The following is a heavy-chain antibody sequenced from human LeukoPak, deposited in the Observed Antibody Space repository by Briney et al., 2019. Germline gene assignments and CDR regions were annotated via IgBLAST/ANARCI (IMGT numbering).Heavy chain of an antibody. CDR1: GFTFSSYG. CDR3: AKEADIVVVPAAIGY. Sequence: GGSLRLSCAASGFTFSSYGMHWVRQAPGKGLEWVAFIRYDGSNKYYADSVKGRFTISRDNSKNTLYLQMNSLRAEDTAVYYCAKEADIVVVPAAIGYWGQGTLVTVSS. D-gene: IGHD2-2*01. V-gene: IGHV3-30*02. CDR2: IRYDGSNK. J-gene: IGHJ4*02.